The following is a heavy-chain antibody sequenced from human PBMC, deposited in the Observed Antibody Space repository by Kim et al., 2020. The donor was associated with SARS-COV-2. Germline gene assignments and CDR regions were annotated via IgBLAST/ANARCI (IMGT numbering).Heavy chain of an antibody. V-gene: IGHV3-48*02. CDR3: VRDRWVAAFDI. J-gene: IGHJ3*02. D-gene: IGHD2-15*01. Sequence: YYADSENGRITITRDNASNSLYLQMNSLRDEDTGVYYCVRDRWVAAFDICGQGTMVTVSS.